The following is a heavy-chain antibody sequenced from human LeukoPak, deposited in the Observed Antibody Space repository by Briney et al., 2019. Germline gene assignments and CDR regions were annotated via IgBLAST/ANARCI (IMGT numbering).Heavy chain of an antibody. CDR2: INPNTGGT. V-gene: IGHV1-2*06. D-gene: IGHD3-3*01. CDR1: GYTFSGYF. CDR3: ALGGSSDLEWLVDYFDH. J-gene: IGHJ4*01. Sequence: ATVKVSCKTSGYTFSGYFIHWIRQAPGQGLEWMGRINPNTGGTNYAQKFQGRVTMTSDSSIRSAYMDLSRLSLDDSAVYYCALGGSSDLEWLVDYFDHWGQGSLVLVSS.